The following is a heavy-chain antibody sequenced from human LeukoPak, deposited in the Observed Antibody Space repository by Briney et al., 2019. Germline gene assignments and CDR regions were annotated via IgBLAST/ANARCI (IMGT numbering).Heavy chain of an antibody. CDR2: TSSDENFK. V-gene: IGHV3-30-3*01. J-gene: IGHJ4*02. D-gene: IGHD2-2*01. CDR1: GFTFSSCA. Sequence: GGSLRLSCAASGFTFSSCAMSWVRQAPGEGLEWVAVTSSDENFKYYADSLRHRLTISRDNSKNALYLQMNSLRAEDTGVYYCARDPVPAAARHFDYWGRGTLVTVSS. CDR3: ARDPVPAAARHFDY.